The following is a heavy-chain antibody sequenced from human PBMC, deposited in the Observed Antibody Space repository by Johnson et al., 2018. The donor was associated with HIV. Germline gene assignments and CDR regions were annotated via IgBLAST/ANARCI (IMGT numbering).Heavy chain of an antibody. CDR2: IRQDGSEK. V-gene: IGHV3-7*05. Sequence: MLLVESGGGVVQPGRSLRLSCAASGFTFSIYWMTWVRQAPGKGLEWVASIRQDGSEKYFVDSVKGRFTISRDNAKNSLYLQMNSLRVEDTAVYYCASSQGSGEGAFDIWGQGTMVTVSS. J-gene: IGHJ3*02. CDR3: ASSQGSGEGAFDI. D-gene: IGHD2-21*01. CDR1: GFTFSIYW.